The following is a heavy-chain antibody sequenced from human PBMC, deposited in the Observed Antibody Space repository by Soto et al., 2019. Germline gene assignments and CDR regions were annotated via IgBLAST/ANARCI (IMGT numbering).Heavy chain of an antibody. J-gene: IGHJ4*02. CDR3: AKYVGRSGYYAW. V-gene: IGHV3-23*01. CDR2: ISGSGGST. Sequence: EVQLLESGGGLVQPGGSLRLSCAASGFTFSSYAMSWVRQAPGKGLEWVSAISGSGGSTYYADSVKGRFTISRDNSKNTLYLQMNSLRAEDTAEYYCAKYVGRSGYYAWGGQGTLVTVSS. D-gene: IGHD3-3*01. CDR1: GFTFSSYA.